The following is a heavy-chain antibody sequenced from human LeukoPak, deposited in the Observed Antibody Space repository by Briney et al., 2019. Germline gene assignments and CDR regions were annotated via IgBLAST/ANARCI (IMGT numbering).Heavy chain of an antibody. Sequence: GGSLRLSCAASGFTFSGSAMSWVRQAPGKGLEWVSAIPGSGGYTYYADSVKGRFTISRDNSKNTLYLQMNSLRAEDTAVYYCAKDYSSGWYLNYWGQGTLVTVSS. V-gene: IGHV3-23*01. D-gene: IGHD6-19*01. CDR1: GFTFSGSA. CDR3: AKDYSSGWYLNY. J-gene: IGHJ4*02. CDR2: IPGSGGYT.